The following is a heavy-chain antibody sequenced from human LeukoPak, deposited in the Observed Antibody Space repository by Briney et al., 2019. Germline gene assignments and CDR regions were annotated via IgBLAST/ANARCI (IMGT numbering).Heavy chain of an antibody. Sequence: SETLSLTCAVYGGSFSGYYWSWIRQPPGKGLEWIGEINHSGSTNYNPSLKSRVAISVDTSKNQFSLKLSSVTAADTAVYHCARETLTVTTVFFDYWGQGTLVTVSS. CDR3: ARETLTVTTVFFDY. V-gene: IGHV4-34*01. CDR1: GGSFSGYY. D-gene: IGHD4-17*01. J-gene: IGHJ4*02. CDR2: INHSGST.